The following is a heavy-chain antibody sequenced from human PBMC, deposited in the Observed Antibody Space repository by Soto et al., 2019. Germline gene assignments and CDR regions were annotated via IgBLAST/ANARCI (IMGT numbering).Heavy chain of an antibody. J-gene: IGHJ6*02. V-gene: IGHV1-2*02. Sequence: ASVKVSCKASGYTFTGYYIHWVREAPGQGLEWMGWINPQTGGTSFAQKFQGRVTLSRDTSINTAYLELSRLTFADAAVYFCARERYQVISDGMDVWGQGTTVTVS. CDR3: ARERYQVISDGMDV. D-gene: IGHD2-2*01. CDR2: INPQTGGT. CDR1: GYTFTGYY.